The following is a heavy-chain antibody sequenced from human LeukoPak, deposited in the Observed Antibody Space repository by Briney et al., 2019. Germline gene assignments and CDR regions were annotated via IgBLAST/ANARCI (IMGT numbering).Heavy chain of an antibody. J-gene: IGHJ4*02. CDR2: ISGSIGRT. CDR1: GFTFSSYA. Sequence: GGSLTLSCASSGFTFSSYALNWVRQPPAKGLEGVSTISGSIGRTYYADSVQDRFTISRDKSKNTLFLQMNSLRAEDTAVYYCAKDSVVVPGLVNYFDYWGQGTLVTASS. D-gene: IGHD2-2*01. V-gene: IGHV3-23*01. CDR3: AKDSVVVPGLVNYFDY.